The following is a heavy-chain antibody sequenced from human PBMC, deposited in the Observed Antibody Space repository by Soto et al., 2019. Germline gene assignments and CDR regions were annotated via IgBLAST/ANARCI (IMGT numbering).Heavy chain of an antibody. J-gene: IGHJ4*02. D-gene: IGHD2-21*01. CDR3: ARGAYCGGDCYDY. CDR2: ISPGGDRT. Sequence: LARYYRRWARHAPGQGLEWMGMISPGGDRTTYAQKFQGRVTMTRDTSTSTVYMELSSLKSEDTAVYYCARGAYCGGDCYDYWGQGTLVTVSS. V-gene: IGHV1-46*03. CDR1: LARYY.